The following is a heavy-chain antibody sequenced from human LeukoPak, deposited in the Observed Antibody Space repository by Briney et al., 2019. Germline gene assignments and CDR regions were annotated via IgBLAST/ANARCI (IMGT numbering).Heavy chain of an antibody. V-gene: IGHV1-2*02. CDR1: GYTFTGYY. D-gene: IGHD6-19*01. J-gene: IGHJ4*02. CDR2: INPNSGGT. CDR3: ARGGEQWLAARYYFDY. Sequence: ASVKVSCKASGYTFTGYYMHWVRQAPGQGLEWMGWINPNSGGTNYAQKFQGRVTMTTDTSISTAYMELSRLRSDDTAVYYCARGGEQWLAARYYFDYWGQGTLVTVSS.